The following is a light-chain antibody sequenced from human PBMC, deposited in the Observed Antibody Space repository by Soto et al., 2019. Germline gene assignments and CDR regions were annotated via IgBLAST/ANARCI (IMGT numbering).Light chain of an antibody. CDR2: VSSDGSH. J-gene: IGLJ2*01. CDR3: QTWATDIQV. V-gene: IGLV4-69*01. CDR1: SGHSSYA. Sequence: QSVLTQSPSASASLGASVNLTCTLSSGHSSYAIAWHQQQPEKGPRYLMRVSSDGSHNKGDGIPDRFSGSSSGAERYLTISSLQSEDEADYYCQTWATDIQVFGGGTKLTVL.